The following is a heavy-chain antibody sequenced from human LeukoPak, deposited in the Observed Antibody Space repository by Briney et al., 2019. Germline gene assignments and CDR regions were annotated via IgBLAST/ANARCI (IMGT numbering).Heavy chain of an antibody. CDR2: ISGSGGST. CDR3: ANMVYYDSSGYPGGY. V-gene: IGHV3-23*01. CDR1: GFTFSSYA. D-gene: IGHD3-22*01. Sequence: GGSLRLSCAASGFTFSSYAMSWVHQAPGKGLEWVSAISGSGGSTYYADSVKGRFTISRDNSKNTLYLQMNSLRAEDTAVYYCANMVYYDSSGYPGGYWGQGTLVTVSS. J-gene: IGHJ4*02.